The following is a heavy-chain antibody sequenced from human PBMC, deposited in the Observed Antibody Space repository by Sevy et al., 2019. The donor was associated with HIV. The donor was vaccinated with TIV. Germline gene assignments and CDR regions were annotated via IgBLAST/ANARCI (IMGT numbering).Heavy chain of an antibody. J-gene: IGHJ3*02. CDR3: ARDARGVTTSAFDI. CDR2: IYYSGST. V-gene: IGHV4-30-4*01. D-gene: IGHD4-17*01. Sequence: SEILSLTCTVSGGSISNDDYYWSWIRQPPGKGLEWIGYIYYSGSTYYNTSLKSRVSISVDTSKNQFSLKLSSVTAADTAVYYCARDARGVTTSAFDIWGHGTMVTVSS. CDR1: GGSISNDDYY.